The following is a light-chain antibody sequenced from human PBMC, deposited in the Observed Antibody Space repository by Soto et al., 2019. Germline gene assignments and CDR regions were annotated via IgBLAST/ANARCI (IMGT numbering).Light chain of an antibody. CDR1: HSVSSSY. V-gene: IGKV3-20*01. CDR2: GAS. Sequence: EIVLTQSPGTLSLSPGERATLSCRASHSVSSSYLAWYQQKPGQAPRLLIYGASSRATGIPDRFSGSGSGTDFTLTISGLEAEDVAVYYCQQYGGSPPYTFGQGTKLEIK. CDR3: QQYGGSPPYT. J-gene: IGKJ2*01.